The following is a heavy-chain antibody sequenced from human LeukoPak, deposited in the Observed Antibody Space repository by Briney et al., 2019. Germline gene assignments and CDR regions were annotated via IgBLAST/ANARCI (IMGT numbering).Heavy chain of an antibody. D-gene: IGHD2-21*01. V-gene: IGHV4-30-4*08. Sequence: SQTLSLTCTVSGGSISSGDYYWSWLRQPPGTGLEWIGYIYYSGSTYYNPSLKSRATISVDTSKNQFSLKLSPVTAADTAVYYCARDGPPYCGGDCYSRYFQHWGQGTLVTVSS. CDR2: IYYSGST. J-gene: IGHJ1*01. CDR1: GGSISSGDYY. CDR3: ARDGPPYCGGDCYSRYFQH.